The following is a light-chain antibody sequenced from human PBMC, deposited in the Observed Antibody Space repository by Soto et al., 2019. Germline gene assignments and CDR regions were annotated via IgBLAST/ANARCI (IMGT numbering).Light chain of an antibody. CDR2: GAS. CDR3: QQYNTWHPKMA. V-gene: IGKV3-15*01. Sequence: VVTQSPATLSVFPGETATLSCRASQSVSSDLAWYQQRPGQAPRHLIYGASTRATGIPARFRGSGSGTEFRLTISSLQSEDFATYYCQQYNTWHPKMAFGRGTKVEIK. CDR1: QSVSSD. J-gene: IGKJ1*01.